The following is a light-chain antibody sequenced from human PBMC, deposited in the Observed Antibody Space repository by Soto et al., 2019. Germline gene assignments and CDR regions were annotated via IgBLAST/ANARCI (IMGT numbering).Light chain of an antibody. Sequence: QSVLTQPASVSGSPGQSITISCTGTSSDVGGYNYVSWYQQHPGKAPKLMIYDVSNRPSGVSNRFSGSKSGNTAYLTISGLQAEDEADYYCSSYTSSPTRVLGGVTKHTVL. V-gene: IGLV2-14*01. CDR3: SSYTSSPTRV. J-gene: IGLJ2*01. CDR2: DVS. CDR1: SSDVGGYNY.